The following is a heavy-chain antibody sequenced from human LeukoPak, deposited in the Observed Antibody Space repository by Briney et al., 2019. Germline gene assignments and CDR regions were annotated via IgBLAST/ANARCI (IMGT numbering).Heavy chain of an antibody. Sequence: ESSETLSLTCTVSGGSISSYYWSWIRQPPGKGLEWIGYIYTSGSTNYNPSLKSRVTISVDTSKNQSSLKLSSVTAADTAVYYCARLNTYYYDSSGYYDAFDIWGQGTMVTVSS. V-gene: IGHV4-4*09. CDR1: GGSISSYY. J-gene: IGHJ3*02. D-gene: IGHD3-22*01. CDR2: IYTSGST. CDR3: ARLNTYYYDSSGYYDAFDI.